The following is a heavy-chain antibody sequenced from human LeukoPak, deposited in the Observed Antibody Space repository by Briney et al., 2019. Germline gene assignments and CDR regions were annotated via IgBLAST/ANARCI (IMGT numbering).Heavy chain of an antibody. Sequence: GASLKISCKSSGFFFMNYWIGWVRQLPGKGLEWMGFVYPLDSDTRYSPSFQGQVTISANRSISTVFLQWNSLKASDTAMYYCARHNGQWGALLATTPDNYFDPWGQGTLVTVSS. V-gene: IGHV5-51*01. D-gene: IGHD2-15*01. CDR2: VYPLDSDT. CDR3: ARHNGQWGALLATTPDNYFDP. J-gene: IGHJ5*02. CDR1: GFFFMNYW.